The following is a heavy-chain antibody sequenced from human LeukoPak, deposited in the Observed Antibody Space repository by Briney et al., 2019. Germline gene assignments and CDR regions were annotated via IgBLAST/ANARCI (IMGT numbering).Heavy chain of an antibody. CDR2: ISYDGSNK. J-gene: IGHJ4*02. CDR1: GFTFSSYA. Sequence: GGSLRLSCAASGFTFSSYAMHWVGQAPGKGLEWVAVISYDGSNKYYADSVKGRFTISRDNSKNTLYLQMNSQRAEDTAVYYCARLVVVAATVDYWGQGTLVTVSS. V-gene: IGHV3-30-3*01. CDR3: ARLVVVAATVDY. D-gene: IGHD2-15*01.